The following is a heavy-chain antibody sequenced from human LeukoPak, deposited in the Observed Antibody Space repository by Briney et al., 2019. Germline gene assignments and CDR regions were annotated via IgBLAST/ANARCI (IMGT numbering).Heavy chain of an antibody. CDR2: IYDSGST. D-gene: IGHD2-15*01. V-gene: IGHV4-39*02. CDR3: VRDGMGAIVYDY. CDR1: GGSIRSSYYY. J-gene: IGHJ4*02. Sequence: SETLSLTCTVSGGSIRSSYYYWGWIRQPPGTGLEWIGSIYDSGSTYYNPSLKSRVTISVDTSKNQFSLKLNSVTAADTAVYYCVRDGMGAIVYDYWGQGTLVTVSS.